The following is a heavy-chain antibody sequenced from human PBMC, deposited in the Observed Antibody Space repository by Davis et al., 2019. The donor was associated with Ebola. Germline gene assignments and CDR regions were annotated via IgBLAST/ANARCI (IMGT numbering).Heavy chain of an antibody. CDR3: ARDLFGEFHMYYYVMDV. CDR2: LSPYDGNT. J-gene: IGHJ6*02. Sequence: ASVPVSCLASVYTYPSYVSSSLRPPPRQELEGLGWLSPYDGNTHYAQKLEGRVTMTTDTSTSTAYMELRSLRSDDTAVYYCARDLFGEFHMYYYVMDVWGQGTTVTVSS. D-gene: IGHD3-10*01. CDR1: VYTYPSYV. V-gene: IGHV1-18*01.